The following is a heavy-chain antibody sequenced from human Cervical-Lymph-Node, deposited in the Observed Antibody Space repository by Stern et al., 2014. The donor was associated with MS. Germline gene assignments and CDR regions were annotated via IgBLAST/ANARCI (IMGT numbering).Heavy chain of an antibody. CDR3: AREIAGRRFED. CDR2: IHTVGTT. J-gene: IGHJ4*02. V-gene: IGHV3-66*01. CDR1: GFPVGASY. D-gene: IGHD6-6*01. Sequence: EVQLVESGGGLVQPGGSLSLSCEASGFPVGASYMNWVRQAPGKGLEWVSRIHTVGTTHYADSVKGRFTISRANAKNALYLQMDRLTVEDTAVYYCAREIAGRRFEDWGRGTLVAVSP.